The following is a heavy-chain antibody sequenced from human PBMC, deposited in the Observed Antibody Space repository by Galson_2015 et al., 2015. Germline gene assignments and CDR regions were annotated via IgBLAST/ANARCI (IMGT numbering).Heavy chain of an antibody. CDR1: GFTFSNYG. CDR3: ARGGLGYVYMDV. D-gene: IGHD2-15*01. Sequence: SLRLSCAASGFTFSNYGMHWVRQAPGKGLEWVAVIWYDGSNKYYADSVKGRFTISRDNSKNTLYLQMNSLRAEDTAVYYCARGGLGYVYMDVWGKGPAVAVS. CDR2: IWYDGSNK. J-gene: IGHJ6*03. V-gene: IGHV3-33*01.